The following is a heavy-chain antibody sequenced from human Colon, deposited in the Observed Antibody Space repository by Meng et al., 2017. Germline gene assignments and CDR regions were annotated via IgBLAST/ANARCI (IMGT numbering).Heavy chain of an antibody. D-gene: IGHD1-14*01. J-gene: IGHJ5*02. CDR2: ISKSGGST. Sequence: GEFLKISCAAFGFTFTSYVMSWVRQAPGKGLEWVSVISKSGGSTYYADSVKGRFTISRDNSKNTLYLQMSSLRAEDTAVYYCAKAFSPESNTVWAKTWFDPWGQGTPVTVYS. CDR3: AKAFSPESNTVWAKTWFDP. CDR1: GFTFTSYV. V-gene: IGHV3-23*01.